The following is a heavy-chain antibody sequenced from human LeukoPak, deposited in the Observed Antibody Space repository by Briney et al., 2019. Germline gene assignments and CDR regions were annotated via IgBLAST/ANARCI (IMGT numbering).Heavy chain of an antibody. D-gene: IGHD4-17*01. CDR1: GGSNY. Sequence: SETLSLTCTVSGGSNYWSWIRQPPGKGLEWIGYIHYSGSPNYNPSLKSRLTISIDTSKNQFSLKLSSVTAADTAVYYCARGHDYGDFPFDYWGQGTLVTVSS. J-gene: IGHJ4*02. CDR3: ARGHDYGDFPFDY. CDR2: IHYSGSP. V-gene: IGHV4-59*12.